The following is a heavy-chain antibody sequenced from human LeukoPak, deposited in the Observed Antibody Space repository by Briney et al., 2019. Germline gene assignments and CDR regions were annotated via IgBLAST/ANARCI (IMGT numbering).Heavy chain of an antibody. CDR2: IYHSGST. J-gene: IGHJ2*01. CDR3: ARESVTRGYWYFDL. V-gene: IGHV4-4*02. Sequence: SETLSLTCAVSGGSISSSNWWSWVRQPPGKGLEWIGEIYHSGSTNYNPSLKSRVTISVDKSKNQFSLKLSSVTAADTAVYYCARESVTRGYWYFDLWGRGTLVTVSS. CDR1: GGSISSSNW. D-gene: IGHD3-10*01.